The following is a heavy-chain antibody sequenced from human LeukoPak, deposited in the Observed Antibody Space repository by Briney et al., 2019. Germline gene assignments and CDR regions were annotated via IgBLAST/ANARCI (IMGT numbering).Heavy chain of an antibody. CDR3: ARGDYDFWSGYKNFDY. D-gene: IGHD3-3*01. Sequence: SETLSLTCTVSGGSISSGDYYWSWIRQPPGKGLEWIGYIYYSGSTYYNPCLKSRVIISVDTTKNQFSLKLRSVTAADTAVYYCARGDYDFWSGYKNFDYWGQGTLVTVSS. CDR1: GGSISSGDYY. V-gene: IGHV4-30-4*08. CDR2: IYYSGST. J-gene: IGHJ4*02.